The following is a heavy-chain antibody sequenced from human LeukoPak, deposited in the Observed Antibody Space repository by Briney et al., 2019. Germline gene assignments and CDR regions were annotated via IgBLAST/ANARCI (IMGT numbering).Heavy chain of an antibody. CDR2: VYYSGST. CDR1: GASISSYY. CDR3: ARTTMVRPSRYYFDY. V-gene: IGHV4-59*08. D-gene: IGHD3-10*01. Sequence: SETLSLTCSASGASISSYYWSWIRQPPGKGLEWIGYVYYSGSTNYNPSLKSRVSISVDTSKNQFSLKLSSVTAADTAVYYCARTTMVRPSRYYFDYWGQGTLVTVSS. J-gene: IGHJ4*02.